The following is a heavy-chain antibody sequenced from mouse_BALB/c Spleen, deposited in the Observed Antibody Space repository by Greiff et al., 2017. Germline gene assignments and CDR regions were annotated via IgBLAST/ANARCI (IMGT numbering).Heavy chain of an antibody. CDR1: GYTFSSYW. CDR3: ARYYYGSSYGRGAMDY. CDR2: ILPGSGST. J-gene: IGHJ4*01. Sequence: VQLQQSGAVLMKPGASVKISCKATGYTFSSYWIEWVKQRPGHGLEWIGEILPGSGSTNYNEKFKGKATFTADTSSNTAYMQLSSLTSEDSAVYYCARYYYGSSYGRGAMDYWGQGTSVTVSS. D-gene: IGHD1-1*01. V-gene: IGHV1-9*01.